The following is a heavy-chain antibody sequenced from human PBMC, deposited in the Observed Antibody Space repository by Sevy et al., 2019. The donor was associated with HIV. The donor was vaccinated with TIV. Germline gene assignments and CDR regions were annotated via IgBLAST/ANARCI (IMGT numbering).Heavy chain of an antibody. D-gene: IGHD1-1*01. CDR3: TRWKREQSIFDY. CDR1: GFNFGDFT. J-gene: IGHJ4*02. Sequence: GGSLRLSCTTSGFNFGDFTMNWVRQAPGKGLEWVAFFKNKALDETLNYAEYVKGRFTISRDDSKGIAYLQMNDLKGEDTCVYYCTRWKREQSIFDYWGQGALVTVSS. CDR2: FKNKALDETL. V-gene: IGHV3-49*04.